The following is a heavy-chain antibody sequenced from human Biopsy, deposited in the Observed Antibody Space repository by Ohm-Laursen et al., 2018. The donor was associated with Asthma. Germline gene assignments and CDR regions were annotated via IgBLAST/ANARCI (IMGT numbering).Heavy chain of an antibody. CDR2: IDSSGST. CDR3: ARGLRYFAYFDP. J-gene: IGHJ4*02. V-gene: IGHV4-59*01. D-gene: IGHD3-9*01. CDR1: RGSMNKFY. Sequence: GTLSLTCNVSRGSMNKFYWSRIRQSPRKGLEWIGYIDSSGSTRYTPSLRGRVTISVDTSKNQFSLTLSSVTAADTAVYYCARGLRYFAYFDPWGQGTLVTVSS.